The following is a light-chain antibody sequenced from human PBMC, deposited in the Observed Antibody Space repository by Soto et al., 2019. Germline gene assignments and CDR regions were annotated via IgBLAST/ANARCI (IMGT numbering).Light chain of an antibody. CDR3: MQGTHWPRT. CDR2: RVS. V-gene: IGKV2-30*02. CDR1: HSIVHSDGNTY. Sequence: DDVLVQSAVSLTVTLGHESFISCRHSHSIVHSDGNTYLNWFQQRPGQSPRRLLYRVSNRDSGVADKFSGSASGTNFTLKISWVEAEDVGVYYCMQGTHWPRTFGQGTKVDI. J-gene: IGKJ1*01.